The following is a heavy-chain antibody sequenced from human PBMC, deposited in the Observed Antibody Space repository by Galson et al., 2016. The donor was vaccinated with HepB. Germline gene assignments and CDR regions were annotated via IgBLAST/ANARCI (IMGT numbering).Heavy chain of an antibody. CDR2: ISANGGST. CDR3: VKGAEWDIQGYFDN. J-gene: IGHJ4*02. CDR1: GFTFRHYA. D-gene: IGHD1-26*01. Sequence: SLRLSCAASGFTFRHYAMHWVRQAPGKGLEYVSAISANGGSTYYADSVKGRITISRDNSKNTLFLQMGSLRPEDTAIYYCVKGAEWDIQGYFDNWGQGTLVTVSS. V-gene: IGHV3-64D*09.